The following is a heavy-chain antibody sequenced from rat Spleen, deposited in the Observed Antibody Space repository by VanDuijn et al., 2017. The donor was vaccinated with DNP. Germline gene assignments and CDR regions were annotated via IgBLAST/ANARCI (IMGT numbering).Heavy chain of an antibody. Sequence: EVQLVESGGGLVQPGRSMKLSCVASGFIFSNYWMTWIRQAPGKGLEWFASISNTGDNTYYSDSVKGRFSLSRDNAKSTLYLQLNSLWSEDTATYCCAGRPPPTRGPCDYWGQGVTVTVSS. CDR1: GFIFSNYW. CDR3: AGRPPPTRGPCDY. D-gene: IGHD1-4*01. CDR2: ISNTGDNT. J-gene: IGHJ2*01. V-gene: IGHV5-31*01.